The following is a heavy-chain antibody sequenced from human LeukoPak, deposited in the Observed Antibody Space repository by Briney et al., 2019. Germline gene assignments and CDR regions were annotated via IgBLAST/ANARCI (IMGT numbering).Heavy chain of an antibody. CDR1: GGSISSGGYS. J-gene: IGHJ3*02. CDR3: ARGPDDAFDI. CDR2: IYHSGSL. V-gene: IGHV4-30-2*01. Sequence: PSQTLSLTCAASGGSISSGGYSWRWIRQAQGMGLEWIGYIYHSGSLYYTPSLKSRFTISVDNSKNQFSLKLSSVTAADTAVYYCARGPDDAFDIWGQGTMVTVSS.